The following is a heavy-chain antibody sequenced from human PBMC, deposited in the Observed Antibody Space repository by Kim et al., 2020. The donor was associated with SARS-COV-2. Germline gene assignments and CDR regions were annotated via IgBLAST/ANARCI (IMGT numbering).Heavy chain of an antibody. CDR1: GFTFSDYW. J-gene: IGHJ4*02. CDR2: IKRSGSAQ. Sequence: GGSLRLSCAASGFTFSDYWMGWVRQTPGKGLEWVANIKRSGSAQYYMDSVKGRFTISRDNAKNSFYLQMSSLRVDASAVYYCARGLGFNSWGQGTLVTVAS. D-gene: IGHD7-27*01. V-gene: IGHV3-7*03. CDR3: ARGLGFNS.